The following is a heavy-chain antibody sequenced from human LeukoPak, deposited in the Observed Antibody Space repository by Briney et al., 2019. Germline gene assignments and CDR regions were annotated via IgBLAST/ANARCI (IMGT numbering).Heavy chain of an antibody. CDR1: GFTFSSYG. CDR2: ISYDGSNK. V-gene: IGHV3-30*18. J-gene: IGHJ6*04. CDR3: AKDQVDLGYYYYYGMDV. Sequence: GGSLRLSCAASGFTFSSYGMHWVRQAPGKGLEWVAVISYDGSNKYYADSVKGRFTISRDNSKNTLYLQMNSLRAEDTAVYYCAKDQVDLGYYYYYGMDVWGNGTTVTVSS. D-gene: IGHD3-9*01.